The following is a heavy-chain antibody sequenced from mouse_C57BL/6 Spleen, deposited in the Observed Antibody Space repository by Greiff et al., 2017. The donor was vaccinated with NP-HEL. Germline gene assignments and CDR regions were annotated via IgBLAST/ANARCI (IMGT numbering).Heavy chain of an antibody. D-gene: IGHD2-4*01. CDR2: ISDGGSYT. V-gene: IGHV5-4*01. CDR1: GFTFSSYA. Sequence: DVHLVESGGGLVKPGGSLKLSCAASGFTFSSYAMSWVRQTPEKRLEWVATISDGGSYTYYPDNVKGRFTISRDNAKNNLYLQMSHLKSEDTAMYYCARDGLRGSYYFDYWGHSTTLTVSS. J-gene: IGHJ2*01. CDR3: ARDGLRGSYYFDY.